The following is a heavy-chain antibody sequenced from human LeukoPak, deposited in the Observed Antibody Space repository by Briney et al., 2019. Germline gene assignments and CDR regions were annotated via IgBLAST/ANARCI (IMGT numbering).Heavy chain of an antibody. V-gene: IGHV3-21*01. D-gene: IGHD2-15*01. CDR3: ARDGRGDYCSGGSCLMFDP. Sequence: GGSLRLSCAASGFTFSRYSLNWVRQAPGKGLEWVSSISGSSSYIYYADSVKGRFTISRDNAKNSLFLQMNSLKAEDTAVYYCARDGRGDYCSGGSCLMFDPWGQGTLVTVSS. J-gene: IGHJ5*02. CDR2: ISGSSSYI. CDR1: GFTFSRYS.